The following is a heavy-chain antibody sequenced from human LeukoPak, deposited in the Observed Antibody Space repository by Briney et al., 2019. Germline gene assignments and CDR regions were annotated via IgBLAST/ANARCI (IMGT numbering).Heavy chain of an antibody. Sequence: GGSLRLSCAASGFTFSSYAMSWVRQAPGKGLEWVSAISGSGGSTYYADSVKGRFTISRDNSKYTLYLQMNSLRAEDTAVYYCAKDGMYRSSWYDFQHWGQGTLVTVSS. CDR2: ISGSGGST. V-gene: IGHV3-23*01. D-gene: IGHD6-13*01. J-gene: IGHJ1*01. CDR1: GFTFSSYA. CDR3: AKDGMYRSSWYDFQH.